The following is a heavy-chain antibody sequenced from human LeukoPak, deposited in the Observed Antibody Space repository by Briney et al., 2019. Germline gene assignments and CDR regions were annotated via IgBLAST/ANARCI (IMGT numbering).Heavy chain of an antibody. CDR1: GYTFTGYY. D-gene: IGHD2-2*02. Sequence: ASVKVSCKASGYTFTGYYMHWVRQAPGQGLEWMGWINPNSGGTNYAQKFQGRVTMTRDTSISTAYMELSRLRSDDTAVYYCARGGYCSSTSCYNDAFDIWGQGTMVTVSS. J-gene: IGHJ3*02. CDR3: ARGGYCSSTSCYNDAFDI. V-gene: IGHV1-2*02. CDR2: INPNSGGT.